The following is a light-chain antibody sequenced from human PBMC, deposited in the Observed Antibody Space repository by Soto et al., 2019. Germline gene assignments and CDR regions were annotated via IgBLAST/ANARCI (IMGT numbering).Light chain of an antibody. CDR1: QSVSSSN. Sequence: DIVLTQSPDTLSLSPGERATLSCRASQSVSSSNFAWYQQKPAQAPRLLIYGASRRAPGIPERFSGSGSGTDFTLTISRLEPEDFAVYYCQQYLTSPKPFGQGTNVDIK. J-gene: IGKJ1*01. V-gene: IGKV3-20*01. CDR2: GAS. CDR3: QQYLTSPKP.